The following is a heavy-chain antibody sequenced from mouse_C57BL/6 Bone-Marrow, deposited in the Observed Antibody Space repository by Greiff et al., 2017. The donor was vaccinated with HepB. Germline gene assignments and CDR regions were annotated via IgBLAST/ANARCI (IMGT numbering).Heavy chain of an antibody. V-gene: IGHV5-15*01. J-gene: IGHJ4*01. CDR1: GFTFSDYG. CDR2: ISNLAYSI. Sequence: EVKLVESGGGLVQPGGSLKLSCAASGFTFSDYGMAWVRQAPRKGPEWVAFISNLAYSIYYADTVTGRFTISRENAKNTLYLEMSSLRSEDTAMYYCARQNYGYDEDYYAMDYWGQGTSVTVSS. D-gene: IGHD2-2*01. CDR3: ARQNYGYDEDYYAMDY.